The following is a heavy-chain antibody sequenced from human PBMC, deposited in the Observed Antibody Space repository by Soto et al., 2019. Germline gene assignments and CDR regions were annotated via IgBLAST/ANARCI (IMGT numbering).Heavy chain of an antibody. CDR1: VGSFSVYY. V-gene: IGHV4-34*01. D-gene: IGHD6-19*01. CDR2: INHSGST. CDR3: ARGDSSGWYGGRAFFEY. Sequence: SETLSITCAFYVGSFSVYYWSLIRQPPGKGLDWIAGINHSGSTNYNPSLKSRVTISVDTSKNQFSLKLRSVTAADTAVYYCARGDSSGWYGGRAFFEYWGQGTMATVSS. J-gene: IGHJ4*02.